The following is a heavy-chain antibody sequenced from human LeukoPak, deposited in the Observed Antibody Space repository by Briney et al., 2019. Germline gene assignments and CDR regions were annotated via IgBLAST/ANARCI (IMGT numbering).Heavy chain of an antibody. CDR2: MNPNSGNT. V-gene: IGHV1-8*01. D-gene: IGHD5-24*01. CDR3: ARDMFGKEMATIDLNNWFDP. CDR1: GYTFTSYD. J-gene: IGHJ5*02. Sequence: ASVKVSCKASGYTFTSYDINWVRQATGQGLEWMGWMNPNSGNTGYAQKLQGRVTMTTDTSTSTAYMELRSLRSDDTAVYYCARDMFGKEMATIDLNNWFDPWGQGTLVTVSS.